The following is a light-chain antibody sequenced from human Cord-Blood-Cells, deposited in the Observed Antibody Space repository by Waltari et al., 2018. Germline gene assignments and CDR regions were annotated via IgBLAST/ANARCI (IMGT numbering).Light chain of an antibody. J-gene: IGLJ3*02. Sequence: QSALTQPASVSGSPGQSITISCTGTSSDVGGYNYVSWYQQHPGKAPKLMIYDVSNRPAGVSTRCSCSKSGNTASLTISGLQAEDEADYYCSSYTSSSNWVFGGGTKLTVL. CDR2: DVS. CDR1: SSDVGGYNY. V-gene: IGLV2-14*03. CDR3: SSYTSSSNWV.